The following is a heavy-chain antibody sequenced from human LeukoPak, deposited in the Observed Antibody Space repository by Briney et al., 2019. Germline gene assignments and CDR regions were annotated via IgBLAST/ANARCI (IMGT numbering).Heavy chain of an antibody. Sequence: GGSLRLSCAASGFTFGIYWMSWVRQAPGKGLEWVANIKQDGTEKYYVDSVKGRFTISRDNAKNSLYLQMNSLRAEDTAIYYCATVGRPSTRLPGLAAAGTSYFFDCWGQGTLVTVSS. J-gene: IGHJ4*02. D-gene: IGHD6-13*01. V-gene: IGHV3-7*01. CDR1: GFTFGIYW. CDR2: IKQDGTEK. CDR3: ATVGRPSTRLPGLAAAGTSYFFDC.